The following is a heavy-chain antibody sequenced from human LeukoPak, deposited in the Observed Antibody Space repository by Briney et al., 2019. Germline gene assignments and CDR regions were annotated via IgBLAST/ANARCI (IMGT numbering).Heavy chain of an antibody. D-gene: IGHD3-10*01. CDR1: GFTFSSYS. CDR2: ISSSSSTI. J-gene: IGHJ5*02. CDR3: ARGSGSAFFDP. V-gene: IGHV3-48*01. Sequence: SGGSLRLSCAASGFTFSSYSMTWVRQAPGKGLEWVSYISSSSSTIYYADSVKGRFTISRDNAKNSLYLQMNSLRAEDTAVYYCARGSGSAFFDPWGQGTLVTVSS.